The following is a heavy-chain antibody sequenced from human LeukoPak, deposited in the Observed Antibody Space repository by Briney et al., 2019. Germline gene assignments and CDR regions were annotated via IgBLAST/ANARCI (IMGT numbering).Heavy chain of an antibody. CDR3: ARSPRGSYWYY. J-gene: IGHJ4*02. D-gene: IGHD1-26*01. Sequence: GGSLRLSCAASGFTLNTRTMHWVRQAPGKGLEWVALISYDGSDKYYADSVKGRFIISRDNSKNTLYLEMNSLRADDTAVYYCARSPRGSYWYYWGQGTLVTVSS. CDR1: GFTLNTRT. CDR2: ISYDGSDK. V-gene: IGHV3-30*04.